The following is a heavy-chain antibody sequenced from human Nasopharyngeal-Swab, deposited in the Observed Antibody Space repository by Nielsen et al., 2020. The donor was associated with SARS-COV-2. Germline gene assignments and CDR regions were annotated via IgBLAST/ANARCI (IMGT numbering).Heavy chain of an antibody. D-gene: IGHD2-8*01. J-gene: IGHJ2*01. Sequence: GESLKISCAASGFTFGHYAVIWVRQAPGKGLEWVSSMTVGAGGTSYADSVKGRFTISVDSSKNILYLQMNSLRAEDTAIYYCAKRPYGDPRGPGPLVTVSS. CDR2: MTVGAGGT. CDR3: AKRPYGDP. V-gene: IGHV3-23*01. CDR1: GFTFGHYA.